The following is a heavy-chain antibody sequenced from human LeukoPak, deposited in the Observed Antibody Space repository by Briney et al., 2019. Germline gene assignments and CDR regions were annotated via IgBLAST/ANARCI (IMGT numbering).Heavy chain of an antibody. V-gene: IGHV3-11*06. CDR1: GFTFSDYY. D-gene: IGHD6-13*01. Sequence: GGSLRLSCAASGFTFSDYYMSWIRQAPGKGLEWVSYISSSSSYTNYADSVKGRFTISRDNAKNSLYPQMNSLRAEDTAVYYCARRGIAAAAFYGMDVWGQGTTVTVSS. J-gene: IGHJ6*02. CDR2: ISSSSSYT. CDR3: ARRGIAAAAFYGMDV.